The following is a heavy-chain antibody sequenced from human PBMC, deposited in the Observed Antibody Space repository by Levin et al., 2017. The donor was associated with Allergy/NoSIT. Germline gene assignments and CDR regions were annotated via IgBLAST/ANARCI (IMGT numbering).Heavy chain of an antibody. V-gene: IGHV3-53*01. CDR3: ARGSYYDFWSGYYSNYYYGMDV. CDR2: MYSGGST. CDR1: GFTISSNY. D-gene: IGHD3-3*01. J-gene: IGHJ6*02. Sequence: PGESLKISCAASGFTISSNYMSWVRQAPGKRLEWVSVMYSGGSTYYADSVKGRFTISRDNSKNTLYLQMNSLRAEDTAVYYCARGSYYDFWSGYYSNYYYGMDVWGQGTTVTVSS.